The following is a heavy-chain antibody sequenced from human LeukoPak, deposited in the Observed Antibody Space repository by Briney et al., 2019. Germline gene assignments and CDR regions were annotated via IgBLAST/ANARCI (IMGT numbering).Heavy chain of an antibody. D-gene: IGHD2-2*01. Sequence: ASVKVSCKASGYTFTGYYMHWVRQAPGQGLEWMGWISAYNGNTNYAQKLQGRVTMTTDTSTSTAYMELRSLRSDDTAVYYCARKQYHDYWGQGTLVTVSS. CDR3: ARKQYHDY. CDR1: GYTFTGYY. CDR2: ISAYNGNT. J-gene: IGHJ4*02. V-gene: IGHV1-18*04.